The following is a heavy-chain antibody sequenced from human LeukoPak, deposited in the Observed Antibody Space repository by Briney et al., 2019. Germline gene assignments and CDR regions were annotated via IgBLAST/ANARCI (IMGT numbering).Heavy chain of an antibody. CDR1: GGYISSSNW. CDR2: IYHSGST. CDR3: AREGRYWGSARLDY. D-gene: IGHD7-27*01. Sequence: PSETLSLTCAVSGGYISSSNWWSWVRQPPGKGREGIGEIYHSGSTNYNPSLKSRVTISVDKSKNQFSLKLSSVTAAATAVYYCAREGRYWGSARLDYWGQGTLVTVSS. V-gene: IGHV4-4*02. J-gene: IGHJ4*02.